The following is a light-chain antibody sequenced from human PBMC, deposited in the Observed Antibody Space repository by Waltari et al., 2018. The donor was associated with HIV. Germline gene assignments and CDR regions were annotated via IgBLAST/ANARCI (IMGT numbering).Light chain of an antibody. CDR3: QQYMNSPRT. CDR1: QSVRSTH. J-gene: IGKJ1*01. Sequence: EFVLTQSPGTLSLSPGERATLSCRASQSVRSTHLAWYQQKPGQPPRLLIYAASTRATGIPERFSGSGSGTDFTLAIRRLEPEDFAVYYCQQYMNSPRTFGQGTKVEI. V-gene: IGKV3-20*01. CDR2: AAS.